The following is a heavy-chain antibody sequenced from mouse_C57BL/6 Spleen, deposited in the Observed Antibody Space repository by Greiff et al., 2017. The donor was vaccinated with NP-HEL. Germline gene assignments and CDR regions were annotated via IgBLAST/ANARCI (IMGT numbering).Heavy chain of an antibody. D-gene: IGHD2-4*01. Sequence: QVQLQQPGAELVKPGASVKLSCKASGYTFTSYWMHWVKQRPGRGLEWIGRIDPNSGGTKYNEKFKSKATLTVDKSSSTAYMQLSSLTSEDSAVYDCARWRDYDARAYYFEYWGQGTTLTVAS. V-gene: IGHV1-72*01. CDR1: GYTFTSYW. CDR2: IDPNSGGT. J-gene: IGHJ2*01. CDR3: ARWRDYDARAYYFEY.